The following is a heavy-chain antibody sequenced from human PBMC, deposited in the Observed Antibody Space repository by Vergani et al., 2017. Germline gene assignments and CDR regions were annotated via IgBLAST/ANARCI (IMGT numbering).Heavy chain of an antibody. CDR2: ISYDGSNK. J-gene: IGHJ4*02. D-gene: IGHD3-3*02. CDR1: GFTFSSYA. CDR3: ARGYPIPHFWSGYLNFDY. V-gene: IGHV3-30*01. Sequence: QVQLVESGGGVVQPGRSLRLSCAASGFTFSSYAMHWVRQAPGKGLEWVAVISYDGSNKYYADPLKGRFTISRDNSKTTLYLQMNSLRAEDTAVYYCARGYPIPHFWSGYLNFDYWGQGTLVTVSS.